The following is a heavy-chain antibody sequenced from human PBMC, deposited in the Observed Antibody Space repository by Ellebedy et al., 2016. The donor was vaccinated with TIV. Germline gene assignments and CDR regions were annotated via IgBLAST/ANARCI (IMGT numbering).Heavy chain of an antibody. D-gene: IGHD5-18*01. J-gene: IGHJ4*02. V-gene: IGHV3-21*04. CDR3: ARYGTKGYSYEGY. Sequence: GESLKISCAASGFTFSSYSMNWVRQAPGKGLEWVSSISSSSSTIHYVDSVKGRFTISRDNAKNSLYRQMNSLRAEDTAVYYCARYGTKGYSYEGYWGQGTLVTVSS. CDR2: ISSSSSTI. CDR1: GFTFSSYS.